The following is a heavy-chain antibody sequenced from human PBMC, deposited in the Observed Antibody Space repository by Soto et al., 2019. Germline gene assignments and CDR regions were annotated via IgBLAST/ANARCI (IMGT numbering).Heavy chain of an antibody. CDR2: ISYDGSNK. CDR3: ASRLIVALSYDYVLGSYRSPFDY. V-gene: IGHV3-30-3*01. CDR1: GFTFSSYA. J-gene: IGHJ4*02. D-gene: IGHD3-16*02. Sequence: GGSLRLSCADSGFTFSSYAMHWVRQAPGKGLEWVAVISYDGSNKYYADSVKGRFTISRDNSKNTLYLQMNSLRAEDTAVYYCASRLIVALSYDYVLGSYRSPFDYWGQGTLVTVSS.